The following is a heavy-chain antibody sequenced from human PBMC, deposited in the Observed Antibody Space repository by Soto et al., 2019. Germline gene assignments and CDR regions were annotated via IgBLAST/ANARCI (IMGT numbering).Heavy chain of an antibody. D-gene: IGHD6-13*01. V-gene: IGHV3-48*01. CDR3: ARENSSSWYSLTYFDY. CDR2: ISSSSSTI. Sequence: EVQLVESGGGLVQPGGSLRLSCAASGFTFSSYSMNWVRQAPGKGLEWVSYISSSSSTIYYADSVKGRFTISRDNAKNSVYLKGNRLRAEDMVVYYCARENSSSWYSLTYFDYWRQGTLVTVS. J-gene: IGHJ4*02. CDR1: GFTFSSYS.